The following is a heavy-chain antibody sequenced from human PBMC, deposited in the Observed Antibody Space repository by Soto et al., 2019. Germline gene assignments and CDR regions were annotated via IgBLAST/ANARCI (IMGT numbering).Heavy chain of an antibody. CDR2: IYYSGST. D-gene: IGHD1-26*01. V-gene: IGHV4-30-4*08. J-gene: IGHJ5*02. CDR3: AREIIVGATINWFDP. Sequence: PSETLSLTCTVSGGSISSGGYYWSWIRQHPGKGLEWIGYIYYSGSTYYNPSLKSRVTISVDTSKNQFSLKLSSVTAADTAVYYCAREIIVGATINWFDPWGQGTLVTVS. CDR1: GGSISSGGYY.